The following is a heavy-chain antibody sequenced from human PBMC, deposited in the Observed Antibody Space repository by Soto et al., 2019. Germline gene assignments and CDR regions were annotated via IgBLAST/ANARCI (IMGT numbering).Heavy chain of an antibody. Sequence: QVQLQESGPGLVKPSETLSLTCAVSGYSISSPNWWRWYRQSPGKGLELIGEMFASGSSNYNPSLEGRVPISLYPSKNHFSMKLPSLTAADTAIYSCASEGVDHRPDYWGQGIPVSVSS. V-gene: IGHV4-4*02. CDR3: ASEGVDHRPDY. CDR1: GYSISSPNW. J-gene: IGHJ4*02. D-gene: IGHD2-8*01. CDR2: MFASGSS.